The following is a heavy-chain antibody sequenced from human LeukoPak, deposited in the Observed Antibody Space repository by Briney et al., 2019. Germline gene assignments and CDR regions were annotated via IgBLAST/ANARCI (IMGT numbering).Heavy chain of an antibody. D-gene: IGHD3-22*01. Sequence: SETLSLTCAVYGGSFSGYYWSWIRQPPGKGLEWIGEINHSGSTNYNPSLKSRVTISVDTSKNQFSLKLSSVTAADTAVYYCARDSGYYDSSGYSDYWGQGTLVTVSS. V-gene: IGHV4-34*01. CDR2: INHSGST. CDR3: ARDSGYYDSSGYSDY. J-gene: IGHJ4*02. CDR1: GGSFSGYY.